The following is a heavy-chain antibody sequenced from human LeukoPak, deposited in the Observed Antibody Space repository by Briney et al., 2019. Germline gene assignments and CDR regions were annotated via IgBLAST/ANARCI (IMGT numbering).Heavy chain of an antibody. CDR1: GFTFSSYA. CDR2: ISGSGGST. D-gene: IGHD1-14*01. V-gene: IGHV3-23*01. CDR3: AKDPAGDTGGGYYFDY. J-gene: IGHJ4*02. Sequence: GGSLRLSCAASGFTFSSYAMSWVRQAPGKGLEWVSAISGSGGSTYYADSVKGRFTISRDNSKNTLYLQMNSLRAEDTAVYYCAKDPAGDTGGGYYFDYWGQGTLVTVSS.